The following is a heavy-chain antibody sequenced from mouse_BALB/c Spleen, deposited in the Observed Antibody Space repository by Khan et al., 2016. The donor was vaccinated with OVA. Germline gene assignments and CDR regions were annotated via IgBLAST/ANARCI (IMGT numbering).Heavy chain of an antibody. CDR1: GFSLTSYG. CDR3: AKFTPDYYSMDY. Sequence: QMQLEESGPGLVAPSQSLSITCTVSGFSLTSYGVNWVRQPPGKGLEWLGVIWGDGSTNYHSTLKSRLIISKDNSKRQVFLTLNSLQPDDTATYYCAKFTPDYYSMDYWGQGISVTVSS. D-gene: IGHD1-1*01. J-gene: IGHJ4*01. V-gene: IGHV2-3*01. CDR2: IWGDGST.